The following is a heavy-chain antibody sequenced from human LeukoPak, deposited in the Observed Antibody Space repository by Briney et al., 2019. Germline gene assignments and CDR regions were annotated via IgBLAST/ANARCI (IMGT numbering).Heavy chain of an antibody. CDR3: ARDPLTGASPDAFDI. CDR2: IYHSGST. D-gene: IGHD7-27*01. Sequence: SETLSLTCAVSGDSISSSYWWSWVRQPPGKGLEWIGEIYHSGSTNYNPSLKSRVTISVDKSKNQFSLKLTSVTAADTAVYYCARDPLTGASPDAFDIWGQGKMVSVSS. J-gene: IGHJ3*02. CDR1: GDSISSSYW. V-gene: IGHV4-4*02.